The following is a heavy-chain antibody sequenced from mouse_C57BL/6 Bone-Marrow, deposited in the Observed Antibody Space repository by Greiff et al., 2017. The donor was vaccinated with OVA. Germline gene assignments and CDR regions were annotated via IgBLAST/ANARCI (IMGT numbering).Heavy chain of an antibody. D-gene: IGHD4-1*01. J-gene: IGHJ4*01. CDR3: AIANWGYYYAMDY. CDR1: GYTFTSYW. Sequence: VMLVESGAELAKPGASVKLSCKASGYTFTSYWMHWVKQRPGQGLEWIGYINPSSGYTKYNQKFKDKATLTADKSSSTAYMQLSSLTYEDSAVYYRAIANWGYYYAMDYWGQGTSVTVSS. V-gene: IGHV1-7*01. CDR2: INPSSGYT.